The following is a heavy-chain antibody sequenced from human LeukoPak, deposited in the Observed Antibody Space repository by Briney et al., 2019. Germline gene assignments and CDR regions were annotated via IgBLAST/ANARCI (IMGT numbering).Heavy chain of an antibody. Sequence: SETLSLTCAVYGGSFSGYYWSWIRQPPGKGLEWIGEINHSGSTNYNPSLKSRVTISVDTSKNQFSLKLSSVTAADTAVYYCARAPNWGYYFDYWGQGTLVTVSS. V-gene: IGHV4-34*01. CDR1: GGSFSGYY. CDR3: ARAPNWGYYFDY. CDR2: INHSGST. D-gene: IGHD7-27*01. J-gene: IGHJ4*02.